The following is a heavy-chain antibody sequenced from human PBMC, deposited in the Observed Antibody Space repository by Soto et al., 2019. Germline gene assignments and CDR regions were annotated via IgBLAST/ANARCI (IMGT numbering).Heavy chain of an antibody. Sequence: GGSLRLSCAASGFTFSSYAMSWVRQAPGKGQEWVSAMSGSGGSTYYADSVKGRFTISRDNSKNTLYLQMNSLRAEDTAVYYCAKSQAYLIAVAANNWFDPWGQGTLVTVSS. CDR2: MSGSGGST. D-gene: IGHD6-19*01. J-gene: IGHJ5*02. CDR3: AKSQAYLIAVAANNWFDP. CDR1: GFTFSSYA. V-gene: IGHV3-23*01.